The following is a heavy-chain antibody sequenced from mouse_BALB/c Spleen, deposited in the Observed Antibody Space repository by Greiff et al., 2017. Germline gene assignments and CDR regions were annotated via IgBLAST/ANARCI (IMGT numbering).Heavy chain of an antibody. CDR3: ARTSYDYGDYYAMDY. D-gene: IGHD2-4*01. Sequence: EVQRVESGGGLVKPGGSLKLSCAASGFTFSDYYMYWVRQTPEKRLEWVATISDGGSYTYYPDSVKGRFTISRDNAKNNLYLQMSSLKSEDTAMYYCARTSYDYGDYYAMDYWGQGTSVTVSS. V-gene: IGHV5-4*02. CDR1: GFTFSDYY. J-gene: IGHJ4*01. CDR2: ISDGGSYT.